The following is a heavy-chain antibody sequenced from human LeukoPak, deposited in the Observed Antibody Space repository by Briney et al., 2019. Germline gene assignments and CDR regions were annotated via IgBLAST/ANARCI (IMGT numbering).Heavy chain of an antibody. CDR3: ARDTNLGIFGEVPFSS. CDR2: ISSSSSTI. D-gene: IGHD3-3*01. CDR1: GFTFSRFG. Sequence: PAGGSLRLSCAASGFTFSRFGMNWVRQAPGKGLEWVSYISSSSSTIYYADSVKGRFTISRDNAKNSLYLQMNSLRDEDTAVYYCARDTNLGIFGEVPFSSWGQGTLVTVSS. J-gene: IGHJ5*02. V-gene: IGHV3-48*02.